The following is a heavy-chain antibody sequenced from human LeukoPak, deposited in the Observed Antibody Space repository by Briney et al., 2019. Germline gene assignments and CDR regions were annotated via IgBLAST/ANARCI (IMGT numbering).Heavy chain of an antibody. CDR2: ISSSSSYI. CDR3: ARDRGIAAAGTGPNWFDP. CDR1: GFTFSSYS. Sequence: PGGSLRLSCAASGFTFSSYSMNWVRQAPGKGLEWVSSISSSSSYIYYADSVKGRFTISRDNAKNSPYLQMNSLRAEDTAVYYCARDRGIAAAGTGPNWFDPWGQGTLVTVSS. D-gene: IGHD6-13*01. J-gene: IGHJ5*02. V-gene: IGHV3-21*01.